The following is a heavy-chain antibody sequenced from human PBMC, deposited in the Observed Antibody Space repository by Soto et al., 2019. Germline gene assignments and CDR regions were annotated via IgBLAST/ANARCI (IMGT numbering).Heavy chain of an antibody. V-gene: IGHV1-3*01. CDR1: GYTSTSYA. Sequence: GASVKVSCKASGYTSTSYAMHWVRQAPGQRLEWMGWINAGNGNTKYSQKFQGRVTITRDTSASTAYMELSSLRSEDTAVYYCARDLSGLPDGDYAFDYWGQGTLVTVSS. CDR2: INAGNGNT. CDR3: ARDLSGLPDGDYAFDY. D-gene: IGHD4-17*01. J-gene: IGHJ4*02.